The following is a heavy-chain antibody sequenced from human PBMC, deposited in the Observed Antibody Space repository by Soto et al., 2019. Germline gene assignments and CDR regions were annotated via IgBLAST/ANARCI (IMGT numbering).Heavy chain of an antibody. J-gene: IGHJ5*02. CDR1: GGSISIGGYY. V-gene: IGHV4-31*03. Sequence: SETLSLTCTVSGGSISIGGYYLSWIRQHPGKGLEWIGYIYYSGSTYYNPSLKSRVNISVDTSKNQFSMKLSSVTAADTAVYSCARELVVVAAIPNWLDPWGQGIRVTVSS. CDR2: IYYSGST. CDR3: ARELVVVAAIPNWLDP. D-gene: IGHD2-15*01.